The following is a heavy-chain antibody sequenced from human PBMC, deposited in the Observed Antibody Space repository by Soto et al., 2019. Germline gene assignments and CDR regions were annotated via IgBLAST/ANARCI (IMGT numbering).Heavy chain of an antibody. CDR2: IKKDGSEK. D-gene: IGHD6-19*01. CDR1: GFTFNAYW. Sequence: EVQLVESGGALVQPGGSLRLSCTASGFTFNAYWMNWVRQAPGKGLEWVANIKKDGSEKYYLDSVKGRFTISRDNAKNSLYLQMSSLRDEATAVYYCAGGAGWLIDYWGQGTLVTVS. J-gene: IGHJ4*02. CDR3: AGGAGWLIDY. V-gene: IGHV3-7*04.